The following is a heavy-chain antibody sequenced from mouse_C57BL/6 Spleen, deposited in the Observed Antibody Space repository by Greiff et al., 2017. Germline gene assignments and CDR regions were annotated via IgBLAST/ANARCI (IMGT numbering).Heavy chain of an antibody. CDR1: GYAFSSSW. Sequence: QVQLQQSGPELVKPGASVKISCKASGYAFSSSWMNWVKQRPGKGLEWIGRIYPGDGDTNYNGKFKGKATLTADKSSSTAYMQLSSLTSEDSAVYFCARYSLLRPSVFDYWGQGTTLTVSS. CDR3: ARYSLLRPSVFDY. V-gene: IGHV1-82*01. CDR2: IYPGDGDT. J-gene: IGHJ2*01. D-gene: IGHD1-2*01.